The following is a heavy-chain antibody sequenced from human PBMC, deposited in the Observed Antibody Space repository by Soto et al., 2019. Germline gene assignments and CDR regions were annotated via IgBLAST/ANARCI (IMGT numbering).Heavy chain of an antibody. J-gene: IGHJ4*02. V-gene: IGHV4-39*01. CDR2: IYYSGST. CDR1: GDSINNRSYY. D-gene: IGHD2-21*02. CDR3: ARQRTSVVTQAYFDS. Sequence: SETLSLTCTVIGDSINNRSYYWVWIRQPPGKGLEWIGSIYYSGSTYNNPSLKSRVSMSVDTSKNQFSLKLRSVTAADTALYYCARQRTSVVTQAYFDSWGQGSLVTVSS.